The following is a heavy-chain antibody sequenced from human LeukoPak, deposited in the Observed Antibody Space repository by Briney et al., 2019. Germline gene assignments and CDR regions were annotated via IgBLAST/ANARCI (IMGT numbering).Heavy chain of an antibody. CDR2: IRGTPYGGTT. CDR3: TRAGKPPYFDY. Sequence: GGSLRLSCAASGFTFSDYAMSWFRRAPGKGLEWVALIRGTPYGGTTEYAASVKGRFTISRDDSKSIAYLQMNSLKTEDTAVYYCTRAGKPPYFDYWGQGTLVIVSS. J-gene: IGHJ4*02. V-gene: IGHV3-49*03. CDR1: GFTFSDYA.